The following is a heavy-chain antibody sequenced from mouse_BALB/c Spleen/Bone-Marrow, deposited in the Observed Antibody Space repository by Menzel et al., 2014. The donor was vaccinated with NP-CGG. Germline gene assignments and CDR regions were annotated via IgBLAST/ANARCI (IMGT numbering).Heavy chain of an antibody. V-gene: IGHV1-54*01. CDR3: ARWDYAMAY. CDR2: INPGSGGT. Sequence: QVQLKESAAELVRPGTSVKVSCKASGYAFTNYLIEWVKQRPGQGLEWIGVINPGSGGTNYNEKFKGKATLTADKSSSTAYMQLSSLTSDASAVYFCARWDYAMAYWGQGTSVTVSS. J-gene: IGHJ4*01. CDR1: GYAFTNYL.